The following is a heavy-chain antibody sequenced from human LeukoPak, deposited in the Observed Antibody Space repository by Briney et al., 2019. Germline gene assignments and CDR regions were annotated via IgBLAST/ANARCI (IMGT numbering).Heavy chain of an antibody. CDR3: ARGDYYDSSGSTYYFDY. J-gene: IGHJ4*02. D-gene: IGHD3-22*01. CDR2: IKQDGSEK. CDR1: GFTFSSYW. V-gene: IGHV3-7*01. Sequence: GGFLRLSCAASGFTFSSYWMSWVRQAPGKGLEWVANIKQDGSEKYYVDSVKGRLTISRDNAKNSLYLQMNSLRAEDTAVYYCARGDYYDSSGSTYYFDYWGQGTLVTVSS.